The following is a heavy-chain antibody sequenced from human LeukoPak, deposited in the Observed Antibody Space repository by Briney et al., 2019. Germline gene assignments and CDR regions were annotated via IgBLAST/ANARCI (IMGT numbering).Heavy chain of an antibody. Sequence: PSETLSLTCTVSGGSISSSYWSWIRQPPGKKLEWIAYIYYTGSTNYNPSLKGRATISVDTSKNHFSLELSSVTAADTAVYFCARHRNDYGGNSFGDWGQGTPVTVSS. D-gene: IGHD4-23*01. CDR3: ARHRNDYGGNSFGD. J-gene: IGHJ4*02. CDR1: GGSISSSY. CDR2: IYYTGST. V-gene: IGHV4-59*08.